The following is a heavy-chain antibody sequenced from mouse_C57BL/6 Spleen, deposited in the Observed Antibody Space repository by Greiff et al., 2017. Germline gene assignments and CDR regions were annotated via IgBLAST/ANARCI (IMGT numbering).Heavy chain of an antibody. J-gene: IGHJ4*01. CDR1: GYTFTGYW. V-gene: IGHV1-9*01. D-gene: IGHD2-4*01. CDR2: ILPGSGST. CDR3: ERLKGSYYEYDGAMDD. Sequence: QVQLQQSGAELMKPGASVKLSCKATGYTFTGYWIEWVKQRPGHGLEWIGEILPGSGSTNYNEKFKGKATFTADTSSNTSYMQLSSLTTEDSADYYGERLKGSYYEYDGAMDDWGQGASVTVAS.